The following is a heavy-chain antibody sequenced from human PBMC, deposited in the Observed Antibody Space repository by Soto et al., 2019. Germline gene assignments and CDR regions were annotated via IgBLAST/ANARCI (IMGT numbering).Heavy chain of an antibody. J-gene: IGHJ4*02. CDR2: INAGNGNT. D-gene: IGHD3-9*01. Sequence: QVQLVQSGAEVKKPGASVKVSCKASGYTFTSYAMNWVRQAPGQRLEWMGWINAGNGNTKYSQKFQGRVTITRDTTASTAYMEMSRRRSEDTAVYYCARDVGETGDWGQGTLVTVSS. V-gene: IGHV1-3*01. CDR1: GYTFTSYA. CDR3: ARDVGETGD.